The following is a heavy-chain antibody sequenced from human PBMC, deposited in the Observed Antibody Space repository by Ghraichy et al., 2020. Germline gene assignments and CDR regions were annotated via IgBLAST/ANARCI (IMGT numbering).Heavy chain of an antibody. D-gene: IGHD2/OR15-2a*01. V-gene: IGHV3-30*03. CDR3: ATDIVRMFYGRGGYFDY. Sequence: VAVISFDGTNKFYADSVEGLFTISSDNSKNTVYLQMNSLRDDDTAVYYCATDIVRMFYGRGGYFDYWCEGSLVTV. J-gene: IGHJ4*02. CDR2: ISFDGTNK.